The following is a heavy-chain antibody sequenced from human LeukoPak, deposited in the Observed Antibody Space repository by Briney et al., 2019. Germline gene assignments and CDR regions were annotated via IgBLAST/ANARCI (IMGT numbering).Heavy chain of an antibody. CDR1: DYSISTGYY. J-gene: IGHJ4*02. V-gene: IGHV4-38-2*01. CDR3: ARCELGNEFDY. CDR2: IHHSGST. Sequence: SETLSLTCAVSDYSISTGYYCGWVRQPPGRGLEWIGSIHHSGSTYYNPSLKSRVTISVDTSKNQFSLKLSFVTAADTAVYYCARCELGNEFDYWGQGALVTVSS. D-gene: IGHD1-1*01.